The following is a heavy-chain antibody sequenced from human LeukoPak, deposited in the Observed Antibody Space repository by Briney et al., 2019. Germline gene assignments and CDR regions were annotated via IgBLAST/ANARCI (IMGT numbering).Heavy chain of an antibody. D-gene: IGHD6-13*01. V-gene: IGHV1-18*01. CDR1: GYTFTSYG. CDR3: AGGGIAAAGISGLDY. J-gene: IGHJ4*02. Sequence: ASVKVSCKASGYTFTSYGISWVRQAPGQGLEWMGWISAYNGNTNYAQKLQGRVTMTTDTSTSTAYMELSSLRSEDTAVYYCAGGGIAAAGISGLDYWGQGTLVTVSS. CDR2: ISAYNGNT.